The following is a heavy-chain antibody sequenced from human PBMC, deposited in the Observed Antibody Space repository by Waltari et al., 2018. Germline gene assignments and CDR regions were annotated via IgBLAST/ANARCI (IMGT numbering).Heavy chain of an antibody. J-gene: IGHJ5*01. Sequence: EVQLLESGGDLVQPGGSLRLSCAVYGFSFSIYAMSWVRQAPGKGLEWVAAISGGVDNTFYLDSVKGRFTISRDISTNTLFLEMSSLRVEDTALYYCTRAAHGYGDWSWGHGTLVTVSS. CDR2: ISGGVDNT. CDR3: TRAAHGYGDWS. V-gene: IGHV3-23*01. CDR1: GFSFSIYA. D-gene: IGHD2-21*02.